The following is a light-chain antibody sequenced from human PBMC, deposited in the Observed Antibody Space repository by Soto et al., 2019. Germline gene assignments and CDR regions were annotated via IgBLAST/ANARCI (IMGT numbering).Light chain of an antibody. J-gene: IGKJ4*01. Sequence: DIPLTKHPYTLSGSVGDRVTITCPASQTISSWLAWYQQKPGKAPKLLIYTASKLESGVPSRFSGSGSGTDFTLTISRLQSGDCATYYCQQYYTYPALTFGGGTKVDIK. CDR2: TAS. V-gene: IGKV1-5*01. CDR3: QQYYTYPALT. CDR1: QTISSW.